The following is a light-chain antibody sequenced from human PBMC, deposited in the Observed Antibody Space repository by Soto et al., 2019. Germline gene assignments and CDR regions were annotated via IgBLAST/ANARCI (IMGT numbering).Light chain of an antibody. Sequence: DIQMTQSPSTLSASVGDRFTITCRASQIINTWLAWYQQKPGKAPKLLIYDASSLESGVPSRFSGSGSGTEFTLSISSLQPDDFATHYCQQYNSYSGTFGQGTKVDI. CDR1: QIINTW. CDR3: QQYNSYSGT. V-gene: IGKV1-5*01. J-gene: IGKJ1*01. CDR2: DAS.